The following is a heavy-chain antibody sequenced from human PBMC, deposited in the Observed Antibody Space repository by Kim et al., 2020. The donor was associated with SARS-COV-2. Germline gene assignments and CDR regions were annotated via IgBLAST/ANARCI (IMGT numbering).Heavy chain of an antibody. D-gene: IGHD3-10*01. Sequence: SETLSLTCTVSGGSISSYYWSWIRQPPGKGLEWIGYIYYSGSTNYNPSLKSRVTISVDTSKNQFSLKLSSVTAADTAVYYCARAEFDAFDIWGQGTIVT. CDR3: ARAEFDAFDI. V-gene: IGHV4-59*01. J-gene: IGHJ3*02. CDR1: GGSISSYY. CDR2: IYYSGST.